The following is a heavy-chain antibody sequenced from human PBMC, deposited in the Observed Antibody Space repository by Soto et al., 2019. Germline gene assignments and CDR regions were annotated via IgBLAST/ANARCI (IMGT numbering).Heavy chain of an antibody. D-gene: IGHD5-12*01. CDR1: RDTFTSYC. CDR3: ARDPRAFLATPTLAYDI. J-gene: IGHJ3*02. CDR2: ISAYNGDT. V-gene: IGHV1-18*04. Sequence: QVQLVQSGAEVKQPGASVKVSCMAPRDTFTSYCLTWVRQAPGQGLEWMGWISAYNGDTHYAQKLQGRVTMTKDTSTSTAYMELRTLRSDDTAVYYCARDPRAFLATPTLAYDIWGQGTMVTVSS.